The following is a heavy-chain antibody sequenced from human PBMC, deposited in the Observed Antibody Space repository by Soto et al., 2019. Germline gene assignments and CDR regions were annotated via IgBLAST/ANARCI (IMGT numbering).Heavy chain of an antibody. D-gene: IGHD5-12*01. CDR3: ARRYRVATCGYDP. CDR2: IYPGDSDT. CDR1: GYSFTSYW. J-gene: IGHJ5*02. Sequence: GESLKISCKGSGYSFTSYWIGWVRQMPGKGLERMGIIYPGDSDTRYSPSFQGQVTISADKSISTAYLQWSSLKASDTAMYYCARRYRVATCGYDPCGKGTLVTFST. V-gene: IGHV5-51*01.